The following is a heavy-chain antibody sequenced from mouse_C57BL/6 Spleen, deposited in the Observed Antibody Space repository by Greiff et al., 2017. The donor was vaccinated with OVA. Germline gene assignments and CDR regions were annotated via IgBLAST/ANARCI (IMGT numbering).Heavy chain of an antibody. D-gene: IGHD2-13*01. CDR2: ISSGSSTI. J-gene: IGHJ2*01. CDR1: GFTFSDYG. V-gene: IGHV5-17*01. CDR3: ARPYFDYDEGGYFDY. Sequence: EVKLMESGGGLVKPGGSLKLSCAASGFTFSDYGMHWVRQAPEKGLEWVAYISSGSSTIYYADTGHGRVTISRDNAKNTLFLQMTRLKSEDTAMYYCARPYFDYDEGGYFDYWGQGTTLTVSS.